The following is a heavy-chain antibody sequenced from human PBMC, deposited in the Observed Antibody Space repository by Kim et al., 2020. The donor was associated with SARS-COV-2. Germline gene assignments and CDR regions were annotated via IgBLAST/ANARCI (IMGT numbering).Heavy chain of an antibody. D-gene: IGHD6-13*01. CDR3: ARSGNYIAAAGFDY. Sequence: AGSVTGRLTISRDKSTNTLYMQMSSLRAEDTAGYYCARSGNYIAAAGFDYWGQETLVTVSS. J-gene: IGHJ4*02. V-gene: IGHV3-23*01.